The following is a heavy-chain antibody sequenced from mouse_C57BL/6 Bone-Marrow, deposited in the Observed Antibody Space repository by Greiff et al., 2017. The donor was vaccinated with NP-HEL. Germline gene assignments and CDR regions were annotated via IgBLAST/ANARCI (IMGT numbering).Heavy chain of an antibody. D-gene: IGHD2-12*01. J-gene: IGHJ4*01. CDR3: ARSRPAYYSSYYAMDY. CDR2: INPNNGGT. V-gene: IGHV1-22*01. CDR1: GYTFTDYN. Sequence: EVQLQQSGPELVKPGASVKMSCKASGYTFTDYNMHWVKQSHGKSLEWIGYINPNNGGTSYNQKFKGKATLTVNKSSSTAYMELRSLTSEDSAVYYCARSRPAYYSSYYAMDYWGQGTSVTVSS.